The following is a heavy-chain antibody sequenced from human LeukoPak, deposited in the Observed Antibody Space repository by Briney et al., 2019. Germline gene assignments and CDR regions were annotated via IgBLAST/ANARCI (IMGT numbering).Heavy chain of an antibody. CDR1: GFTFDDYA. D-gene: IGHD3-9*01. CDR2: ISWNSGSI. J-gene: IGHJ4*02. V-gene: IGHV3-9*01. CDR3: AKSASDYDILTGYDNFDY. Sequence: GGSLRLSCAASGFTFDDYAMHWVRQAPGKGLQWVSGISWNSGSIGYADSVKGRLTISRDNAKNSLYLQMNSLRAEDTALYYCAKSASDYDILTGYDNFDYRGQGTLVTVSS.